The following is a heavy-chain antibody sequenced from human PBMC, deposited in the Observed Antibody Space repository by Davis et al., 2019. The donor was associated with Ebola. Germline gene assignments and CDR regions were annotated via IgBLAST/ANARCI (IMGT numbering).Heavy chain of an antibody. Sequence: AASVKVSCKVSGYSLTDFSIHWVRQAPGQGLEWMGMINPNDGRTIYAQKFQGRVTVTRDTSTTTVYMDLSSLRSEDTALYYCTTPGGQDSGYDVFDIWGQGTMVTVSS. J-gene: IGHJ3*02. CDR1: GYSLTDFS. V-gene: IGHV1-46*03. CDR2: INPNDGRT. CDR3: TTPGGQDSGYDVFDI. D-gene: IGHD5-12*01.